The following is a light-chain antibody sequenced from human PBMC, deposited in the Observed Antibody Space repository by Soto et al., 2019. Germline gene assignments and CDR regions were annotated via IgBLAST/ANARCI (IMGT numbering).Light chain of an antibody. V-gene: IGLV3-21*04. CDR2: YDS. CDR1: NIGSKS. J-gene: IGLJ3*02. Sequence: SYELTQPPSVSVAPGKTARITCGGNNIGSKSVHWYQQKPGQAPVLVIYYDSDRPSGIPERFSGSNSGNTATLTISRVEAGDEADYYCQVWDSSSDPWVFGGGTKLTFL. CDR3: QVWDSSSDPWV.